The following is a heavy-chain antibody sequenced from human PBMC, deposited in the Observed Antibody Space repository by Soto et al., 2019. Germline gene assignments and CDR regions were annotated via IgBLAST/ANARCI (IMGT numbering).Heavy chain of an antibody. J-gene: IGHJ6*02. CDR2: ISYDGSNK. CDR3: AKDIRFGEKLYYYYGMDV. CDR1: GFTFSSYG. Sequence: GGSLRLSCAASGFTFSSYGMHWVRQAPGKGLEWVAVISYDGSNKYYADSVKGRFTISRDNSKNTLYLQMNSLRAEDTAVYYCAKDIRFGEKLYYYYGMDVWGQGTTVTVSS. D-gene: IGHD3-10*01. V-gene: IGHV3-30*18.